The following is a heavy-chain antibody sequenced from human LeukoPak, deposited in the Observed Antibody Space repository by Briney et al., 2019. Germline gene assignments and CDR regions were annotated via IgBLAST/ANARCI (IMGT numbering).Heavy chain of an antibody. Sequence: GVSLKIACTGSGYSFTSYWIGWMRQMPGKGLEWMGIIYPGDSDTRYSPSFQGQVTISADKSISTAYLQWSSLKASDTAMYYCARQASSYGSSWGQGTLVTVSS. V-gene: IGHV5-51*01. CDR2: IYPGDSDT. J-gene: IGHJ4*02. CDR3: ARQASSYGSS. D-gene: IGHD5-18*01. CDR1: GYSFTSYW.